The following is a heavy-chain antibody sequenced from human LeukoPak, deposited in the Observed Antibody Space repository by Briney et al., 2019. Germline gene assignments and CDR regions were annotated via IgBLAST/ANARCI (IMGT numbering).Heavy chain of an antibody. D-gene: IGHD1-7*01. CDR2: IYYSGST. Sequence: PSETLSLTCTVSGGSISSSSYYWGWIRQPPGKGLEWIGSIYYSGSTYYNPSLKSRVTISVDTSKNQFSLKLSSVTAADTAVYYCARELELRYWGQGTLVTVSS. CDR3: ARELELRY. CDR1: GGSISSSSYY. V-gene: IGHV4-39*07. J-gene: IGHJ4*02.